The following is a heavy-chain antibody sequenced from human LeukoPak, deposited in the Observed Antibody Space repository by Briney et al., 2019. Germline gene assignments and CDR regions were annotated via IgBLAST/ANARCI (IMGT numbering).Heavy chain of an antibody. Sequence: TSETLSLTCTVSGGSISSYYWSWIRQPPGKGLEWIGYIYYSGSTNYNPSLKSRVTISVDTSKNQFSLKLSSVTAADTAVYYCARTRTYYDSSKGAFDIWGQGTTVTVSS. D-gene: IGHD3-22*01. CDR3: ARTRTYYDSSKGAFDI. J-gene: IGHJ3*02. CDR2: IYYSGST. CDR1: GGSISSYY. V-gene: IGHV4-59*12.